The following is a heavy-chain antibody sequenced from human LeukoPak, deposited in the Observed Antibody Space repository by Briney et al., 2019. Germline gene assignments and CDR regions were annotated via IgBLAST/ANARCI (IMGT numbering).Heavy chain of an antibody. CDR3: ARVAFVMTTVTTLYYFDY. CDR1: GGSISSYY. J-gene: IGHJ4*02. Sequence: KPSETLSLTCTVSGGSISSYYWSWIRQPPGKGLEWIGYIYYSGSTNYNPSLKGRVTISVDTSKNQFSLKLNSVTAADTAVYYCARVAFVMTTVTTLYYFDYWGQGTLVTVSS. V-gene: IGHV4-59*01. CDR2: IYYSGST. D-gene: IGHD4-17*01.